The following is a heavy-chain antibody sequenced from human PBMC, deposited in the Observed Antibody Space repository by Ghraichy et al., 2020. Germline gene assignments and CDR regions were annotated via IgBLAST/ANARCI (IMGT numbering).Heavy chain of an antibody. CDR3: AMLVHFYYEGSAWGDVFDI. CDR1: GLTPSGNS. V-gene: IGHV3-48*02. J-gene: IGHJ3*02. D-gene: IGHD3-22*01. Sequence: LSLTCAASGLTPSGNSMNWVRQAPGKGLEWISYISSSGDYIYYADSVKGRFALSRDNAKNSLYLEMKSLRDEDTAVYYCAMLVHFYYEGSAWGDVFDIWGQVTLVTVSS. CDR2: ISSSGDYI.